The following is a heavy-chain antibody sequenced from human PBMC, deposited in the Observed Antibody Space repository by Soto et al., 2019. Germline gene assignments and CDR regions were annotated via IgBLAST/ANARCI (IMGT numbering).Heavy chain of an antibody. CDR1: GFTFSSYA. CDR3: AKEGFTPYYDFWSGLSHYYYGMDV. J-gene: IGHJ6*02. V-gene: IGHV3-23*01. D-gene: IGHD3-3*01. Sequence: GGSLRLSCAASGFTFSSYAMSWVRQAPGKGLEWVSAISGSGGSTYYADSVKGRFTISRDNSKNTLYLQMNSLRAEDTAVYYCAKEGFTPYYDFWSGLSHYYYGMDVWGQGTTVTVSS. CDR2: ISGSGGST.